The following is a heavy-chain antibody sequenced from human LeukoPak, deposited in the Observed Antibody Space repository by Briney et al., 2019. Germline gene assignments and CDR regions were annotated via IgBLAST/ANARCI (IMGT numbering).Heavy chain of an antibody. Sequence: SETLSLTCGVSGGSVSSTNWWTWIRQPPGKGLEWIGEIHLDGRTNFNPSLKSRLTVSVDLSENHISLNLTSVTAAATAVYYCAREGGFYRPLDYSGQGTLVTVSS. J-gene: IGHJ4*02. D-gene: IGHD6-25*01. CDR2: IHLDGRT. V-gene: IGHV4-4*02. CDR1: GGSVSSTNW. CDR3: AREGGFYRPLDY.